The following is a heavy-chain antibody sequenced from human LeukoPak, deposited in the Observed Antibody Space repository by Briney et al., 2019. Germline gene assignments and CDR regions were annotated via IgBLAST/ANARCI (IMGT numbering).Heavy chain of an antibody. CDR3: AKVLGSGWYFGY. CDR1: GFTFSSYA. V-gene: IGHV3-23*01. Sequence: PGGSLRLSCAASGFTFSSYAMSWVRQAPGKGLEWVSAISGSGGSTYYADSVKGRFTISRDNSRNTLYLQMNSLRAEDTAVYYCAKVLGSGWYFGYWGQGTLVTVSS. J-gene: IGHJ4*02. D-gene: IGHD6-19*01. CDR2: ISGSGGST.